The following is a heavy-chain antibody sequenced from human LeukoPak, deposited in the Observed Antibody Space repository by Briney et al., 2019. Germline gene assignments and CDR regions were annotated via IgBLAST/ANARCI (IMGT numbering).Heavy chain of an antibody. CDR3: ARMGVSYYYDSSTYYPLAFDV. Sequence: PSETLSLTCTVSGYSISSGYYWGWIRQSPGKGLEWIATIYHRGSIYYSPSLKSRVTLSVDTSKNQFFLKLNSVNAADTAVYYCARMGVSYYYDSSTYYPLAFDVWGQGTVVTVSS. CDR2: IYHRGSI. V-gene: IGHV4-38-2*02. D-gene: IGHD3-22*01. J-gene: IGHJ3*01. CDR1: GYSISSGYY.